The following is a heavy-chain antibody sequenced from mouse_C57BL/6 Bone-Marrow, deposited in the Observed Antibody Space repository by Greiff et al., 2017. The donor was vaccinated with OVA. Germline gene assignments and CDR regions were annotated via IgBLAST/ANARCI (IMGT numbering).Heavy chain of an antibody. D-gene: IGHD1-1*01. CDR3: AREGYYYGSSVAY. Sequence: VQLQQPGAELVMPGASVKLSCKASGYTFTSYWMHWVKQRPGQGLEWIGEIDPSDSYTNYNQKFKGKSTLTVDKSSSTAYMQLSSLTSEDSAVDYCAREGYYYGSSVAYWGQGTLVTVSA. CDR1: GYTFTSYW. J-gene: IGHJ3*01. CDR2: IDPSDSYT. V-gene: IGHV1-69*01.